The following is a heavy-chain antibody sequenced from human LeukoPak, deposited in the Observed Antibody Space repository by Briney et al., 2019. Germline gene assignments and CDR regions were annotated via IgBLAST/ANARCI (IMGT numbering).Heavy chain of an antibody. D-gene: IGHD3-3*01. V-gene: IGHV3-23*01. J-gene: IGHJ4*02. CDR2: ISGSGGST. Sequence: PGGSLRLSCAASGFTFSSYAMSWVRQAPGKGLEWVSAISGSGGSTYYADSVKGRFTISRDNSKNTLYLQMNSLRAEDTAVYYCAKSRGWRVRATGYFDYWGQGTLVTVSS. CDR1: GFTFSSYA. CDR3: AKSRGWRVRATGYFDY.